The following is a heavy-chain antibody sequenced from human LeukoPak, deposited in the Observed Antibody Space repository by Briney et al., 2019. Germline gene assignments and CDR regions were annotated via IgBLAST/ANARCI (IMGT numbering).Heavy chain of an antibody. D-gene: IGHD3-22*01. CDR2: IYYSGST. V-gene: IGHV4-59*01. CDR3: ARGSYDSSGYAGFDA. Sequence: SETLSLTCTVSGGSISSYYWSWIRQPPGKGLEWIGYIYYSGSTNYNPSLKRRVTISVDTSKIQFSLKLSSVTAADTAVYYCARGSYDSSGYAGFDAWGQGTLVTDSS. CDR1: GGSISSYY. J-gene: IGHJ5*02.